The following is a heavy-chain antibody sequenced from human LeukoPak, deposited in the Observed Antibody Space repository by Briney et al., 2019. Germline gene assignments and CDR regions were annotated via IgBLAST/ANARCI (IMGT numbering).Heavy chain of an antibody. Sequence: GGSLRLSCAASGFTFSNFHMTWVRQSPGKGLEWVSAISDSGGNTWYADSVKGRFTISRDNSKNTVYLQMNSLRAEDTAVYYCAKELRSISATTGFNYWGQGTLVTVSS. V-gene: IGHV3-23*01. CDR3: AKELRSISATTGFNY. J-gene: IGHJ4*02. D-gene: IGHD1-20*01. CDR1: GFTFSNFH. CDR2: ISDSGGNT.